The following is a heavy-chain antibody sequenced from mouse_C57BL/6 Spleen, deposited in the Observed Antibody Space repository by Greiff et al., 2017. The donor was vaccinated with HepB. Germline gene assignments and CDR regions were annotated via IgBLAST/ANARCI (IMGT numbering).Heavy chain of an antibody. J-gene: IGHJ2*01. CDR1: GYSFTGYY. Sequence: EVHLVESGPELVKPGASVKISCKASGYSFTGYYMNWVKQSPEKSLEWIGEINPSTGGTTYNQKFKAKATLTVDKSSSTAYMQLKSLTSEDSAVYYCARGNYYGSTLDYWGQGTTLTVSS. D-gene: IGHD1-1*01. CDR2: INPSTGGT. CDR3: ARGNYYGSTLDY. V-gene: IGHV1-42*01.